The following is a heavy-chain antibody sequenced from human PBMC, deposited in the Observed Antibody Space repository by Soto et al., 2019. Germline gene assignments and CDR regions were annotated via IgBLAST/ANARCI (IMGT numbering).Heavy chain of an antibody. V-gene: IGHV4-59*01. CDR3: ARGTDISGYVDEYYFDY. D-gene: IGHD5-12*01. J-gene: IGHJ4*02. CDR2: IYYSGST. CDR1: GGSISSYY. Sequence: PSETLSLTCTVSGGSISSYYWSWIRQPPGKGLEWIWYIYYSGSTNYNPSLKSRVTISVDTSENQFSLKLSSLTAADTAVYYCARGTDISGYVDEYYFDYWGQGTLVTVSS.